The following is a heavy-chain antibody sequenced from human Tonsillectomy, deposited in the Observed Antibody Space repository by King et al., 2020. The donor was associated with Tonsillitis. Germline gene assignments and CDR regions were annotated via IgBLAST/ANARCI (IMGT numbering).Heavy chain of an antibody. CDR3: ARDYWNGFDI. CDR2: ISVTSSDI. D-gene: IGHD2-15*01. CDR1: GFAFSSNT. V-gene: IGHV3-48*01. J-gene: IGHJ3*02. Sequence: VQLVESGGGLVQPGGSLRLSCVSSGFAFSSNTMNWVRQAPGKGLEWISYISVTSSDIFYADSVRGRFTISRDNAKNSLYLQMNNLRAEDTAIYYCARDYWNGFDIWGQGTMVTVSS.